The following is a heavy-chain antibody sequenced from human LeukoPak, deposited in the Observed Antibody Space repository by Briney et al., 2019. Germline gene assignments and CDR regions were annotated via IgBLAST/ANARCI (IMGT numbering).Heavy chain of an antibody. V-gene: IGHV4-59*01. Sequence: SETLSLTCTVSGGSISSYYWSWIRQPLGKGLKWMGNIYYSGYTTYSPSLRSRVTISVDTSKNQFSLKLSSVTAADTAVYYCARETSQKGAHYMDVWGKGTTTTISS. CDR2: IYYSGYT. CDR1: GGSISSYY. J-gene: IGHJ6*03. CDR3: ARETSQKGAHYMDV. D-gene: IGHD3-16*01.